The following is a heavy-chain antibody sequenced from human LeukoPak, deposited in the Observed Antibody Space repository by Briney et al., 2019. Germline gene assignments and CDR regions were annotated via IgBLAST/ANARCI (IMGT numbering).Heavy chain of an antibody. CDR3: AREVDDFWSGYRHLDY. D-gene: IGHD3-3*01. CDR2: IKCDGSEK. CDR1: GFTFSSSW. Sequence: PGGSLRLSCAASGFTFSSSWMHWVCQAPEKGLEWVADIKCDGSEKYYVDSVKGRLTISRDNAKNSLYLQMNSLRAEDTAVYYCAREVDDFWSGYRHLDYWGQGTLVTVSS. V-gene: IGHV3-52*01. J-gene: IGHJ4*02.